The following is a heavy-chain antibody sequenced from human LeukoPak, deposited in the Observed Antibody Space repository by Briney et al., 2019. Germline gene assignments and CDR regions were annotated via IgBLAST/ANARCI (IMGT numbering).Heavy chain of an antibody. Sequence: GGSLRLSCTASGFTFGDYAMSWFRQAPGKGLEWVGFIRSQPNGGTTAYAASVKGRFTISRDDSKSIAYLQMNSLKTEDTAVYFCTRVLSWGAAGYWGQGTLVTVSS. V-gene: IGHV3-49*03. J-gene: IGHJ4*02. CDR2: IRSQPNGGTT. CDR3: TRVLSWGAAGY. D-gene: IGHD6-13*01. CDR1: GFTFGDYA.